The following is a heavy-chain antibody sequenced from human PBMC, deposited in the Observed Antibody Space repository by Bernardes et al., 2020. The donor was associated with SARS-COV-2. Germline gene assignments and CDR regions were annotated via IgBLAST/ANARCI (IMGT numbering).Heavy chain of an antibody. V-gene: IGHV4-59*01. CDR3: ARAELGRGYYYYYYGMDV. CDR1: GGSISSYY. D-gene: IGHD3-10*01. Sequence: SETLSLTCTVSGGSISSYYWSWIRQPPGKGLEWIGYIYYSGSTNYNPSLKSRVTISVDTSKNQFSLKLSSVTAADPAVYYCARAELGRGYYYYYYGMDVWGQGTTVTVSS. CDR2: IYYSGST. J-gene: IGHJ6*02.